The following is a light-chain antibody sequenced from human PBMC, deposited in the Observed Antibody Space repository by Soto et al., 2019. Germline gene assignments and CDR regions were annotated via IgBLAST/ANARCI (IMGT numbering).Light chain of an antibody. CDR1: QSVSNNY. CDR3: QQYGSPGT. J-gene: IGKJ1*01. Sequence: EIVLTQSPGTLSLSPGARATLSCRASQSVSNNYLAWYQQKPGQAPRLLIYGASNRATGIPDRFSGSGSGTDFTLTISRLEPEDFAVYYCQQYGSPGTFGQGTKVDIK. V-gene: IGKV3-20*01. CDR2: GAS.